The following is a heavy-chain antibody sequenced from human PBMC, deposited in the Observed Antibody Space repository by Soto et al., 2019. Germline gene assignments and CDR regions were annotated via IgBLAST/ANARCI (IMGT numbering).Heavy chain of an antibody. V-gene: IGHV6-1*01. CDR1: GDSVSSNSAA. CDR2: TYYRSKWYN. J-gene: IGHJ6*02. CDR3: ARDRDIAVAGTPFYYYYGMDV. Sequence: PSQTLSLTCXISGDSVSSNSAAWNWIRQSPSRGLEWLGRTYYRSKWYNDYAVSVKSRITINPDTSKNQFSLQLNSVTPEDTAVYYCARDRDIAVAGTPFYYYYGMDVWGQGTTVTVSS. D-gene: IGHD6-19*01.